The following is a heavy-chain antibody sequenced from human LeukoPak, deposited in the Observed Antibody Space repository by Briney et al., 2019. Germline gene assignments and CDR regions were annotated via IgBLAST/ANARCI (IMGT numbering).Heavy chain of an antibody. CDR3: ARDIISEYSSSHSHFDP. V-gene: IGHV4-59*11. J-gene: IGHJ5*02. Sequence: SETLSLTCTVSGGSISSQYWSWIRQPPGKGLEWIGYIYYSGSTSYNPSLKSRVAISVDTSKNQFSLRLSSVTAADTAVYYCARDIISEYSSSHSHFDPWGQGTLVTVSS. CDR1: GGSISSQY. CDR2: IYYSGST. D-gene: IGHD6-6*01.